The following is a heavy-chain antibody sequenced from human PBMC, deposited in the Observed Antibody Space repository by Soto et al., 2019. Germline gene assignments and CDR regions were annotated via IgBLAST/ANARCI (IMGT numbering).Heavy chain of an antibody. CDR3: ARNMDYYSGPGSGNGHGV. J-gene: IGHJ6*02. Sequence: QVQLVQSGAEAKEPGDSVRVSCEASGYTFTAYYIHWVRQAPGQGLEWMGWINPKFGDTTYAQDFQGRLTLTRDKSISTVYMDLSRLHSDYTAIYYCARNMDYYSGPGSGNGHGVWGQGTTVNVFS. CDR1: GYTFTAYY. D-gene: IGHD3-10*01. V-gene: IGHV1-2*02. CDR2: INPKFGDT.